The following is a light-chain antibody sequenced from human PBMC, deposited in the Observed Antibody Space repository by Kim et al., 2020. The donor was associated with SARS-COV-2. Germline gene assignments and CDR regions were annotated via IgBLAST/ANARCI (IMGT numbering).Light chain of an antibody. J-gene: IGKJ1*01. CDR1: QSVFSY. Sequence: LSPGERATLSCRASQSVFSYLAWYQQRPGQAPRLVIYNGSNRAADIPARFSGGGSGTDFTLTISSLEPEDFAVYYCQQRSNWPWTFGQGTKVDIK. CDR2: NGS. CDR3: QQRSNWPWT. V-gene: IGKV3-11*01.